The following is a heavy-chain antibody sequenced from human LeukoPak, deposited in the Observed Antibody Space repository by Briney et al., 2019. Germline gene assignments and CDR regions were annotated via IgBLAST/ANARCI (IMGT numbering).Heavy chain of an antibody. CDR2: INPSGGST. CDR1: GYTFTSYY. J-gene: IGHJ5*02. CDR3: SRDRMGWNNVLGGANWFDP. Sequence: ASVKVSCMASGYTFTSYYMHWVRQAPGQGLEWMGIINPSGGSTSYAQKFQGRVTMTRDMSTSTVYMELSSLRSEDTAVYYCSRDRMGWNNVLGGANWFDPWGQGTLVTVSS. D-gene: IGHD1/OR15-1a*01. V-gene: IGHV1-46*01.